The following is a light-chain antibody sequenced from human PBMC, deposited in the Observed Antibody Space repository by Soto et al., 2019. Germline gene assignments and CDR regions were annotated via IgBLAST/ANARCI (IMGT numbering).Light chain of an antibody. J-gene: IGKJ5*01. CDR2: GAS. Sequence: EIVLTQSPGTLSLSPGERATLSCRASQSVSSSYLAWYQQKPGQAPRLLIYGASSRATGIPDRFSGSGFGTDFTLTISRLEPEDSAMYYCQQYGTAPITFGQGTRLEIK. CDR3: QQYGTAPIT. V-gene: IGKV3-20*01. CDR1: QSVSSSY.